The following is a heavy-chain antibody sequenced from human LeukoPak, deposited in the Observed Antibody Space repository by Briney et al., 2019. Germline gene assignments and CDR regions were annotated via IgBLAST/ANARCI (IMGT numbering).Heavy chain of an antibody. D-gene: IGHD1-26*01. Sequence: GGSLRLSCAASGFTFSSFEMNWVRQAPGKGLGWISYIHRSGNDIQYADSVKGRFTISRDNARNSLFLQMNSLRAEDTAIYYCVRDLSSGTYDAYNWFDPWGQGTLVTVSS. J-gene: IGHJ5*02. V-gene: IGHV3-48*03. CDR3: VRDLSSGTYDAYNWFDP. CDR1: GFTFSSFE. CDR2: IHRSGNDI.